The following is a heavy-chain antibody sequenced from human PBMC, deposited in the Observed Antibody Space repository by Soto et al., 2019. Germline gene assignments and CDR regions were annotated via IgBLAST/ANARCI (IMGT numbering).Heavy chain of an antibody. CDR1: GFTFSNYA. D-gene: IGHD6-19*01. CDR2: IWNDGSKE. J-gene: IGHJ5*02. V-gene: IGHV3-33*01. Sequence: QVQLVESGGGVVQPGRSLRLSCAASGFTFSNYAMHWVRQGPGKGLEWVALIWNDGSKEYYAESLKGRFTISRDNSKNTLYLQMNSLRAEDTAVYFCARGDSSSWYANWFDPWGQGTLVTVSS. CDR3: ARGDSSSWYANWFDP.